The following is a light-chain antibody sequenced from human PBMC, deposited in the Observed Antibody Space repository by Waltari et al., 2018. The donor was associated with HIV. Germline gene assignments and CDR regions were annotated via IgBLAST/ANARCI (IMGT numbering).Light chain of an antibody. CDR1: PSDVGDHTS. CDR3: CSYTGSSSYNYV. CDR2: DVN. Sequence: QSALTQPRSVSGSPGRSVTISRPGTPSDVGDHTSVSSFQQHPGTGPKLLLYDVNKRSPGVPVRFSGSKSGNTASLTISGLQTEDEADYFCCSYTGSSSYNYVFGTGTKVTVL. J-gene: IGLJ1*01. V-gene: IGLV2-11*01.